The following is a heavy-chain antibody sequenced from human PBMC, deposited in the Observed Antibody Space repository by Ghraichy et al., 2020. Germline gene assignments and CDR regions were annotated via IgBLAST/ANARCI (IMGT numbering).Heavy chain of an antibody. CDR3: ARGIYDILTGYAPLDY. V-gene: IGHV3-11*01. J-gene: IGHJ4*02. Sequence: GGSLRLSCAASGFTFSDYYMSWIRQAPGKGLEWVSYIGSSGSNIYYADSVKGRFAISRDNAKNSLYLQMNSLRAEDTAVYYCARGIYDILTGYAPLDYWGQGTLVTVSS. CDR1: GFTFSDYY. D-gene: IGHD3-9*01. CDR2: IGSSGSNI.